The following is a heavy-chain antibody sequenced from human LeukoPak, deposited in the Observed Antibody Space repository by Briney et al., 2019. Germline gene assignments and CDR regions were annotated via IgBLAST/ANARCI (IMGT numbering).Heavy chain of an antibody. CDR1: GGSFSGYY. V-gene: IGHV4-34*01. CDR3: ARSGYSYGYATRHLDY. CDR2: INHRGST. J-gene: IGHJ4*02. D-gene: IGHD5-18*01. Sequence: PSETLSLTCAVYGGSFSGYYWSWIRQPPGKGLEGIGEINHRGSTNYSPSLKSRVTISVDTSKNQFSLKLSSVTAADTAVYYCARSGYSYGYATRHLDYWGQGTLVTVSS.